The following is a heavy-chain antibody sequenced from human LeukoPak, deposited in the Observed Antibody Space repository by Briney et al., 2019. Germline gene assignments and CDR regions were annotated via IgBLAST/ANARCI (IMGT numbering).Heavy chain of an antibody. V-gene: IGHV1-69*05. CDR1: GGTFSSYA. Sequence: GSSVKVSCKASGGTFSSYAISWVRQAPGQGLEWMGGIIPIFGTANYAQKFQGRVTMTRDTSTSTVYMELSSLRSEDTAVYYCAKDKQQLPRGGNWFDPWGQGTLVTVSS. CDR2: IIPIFGTA. D-gene: IGHD6-13*01. CDR3: AKDKQQLPRGGNWFDP. J-gene: IGHJ5*02.